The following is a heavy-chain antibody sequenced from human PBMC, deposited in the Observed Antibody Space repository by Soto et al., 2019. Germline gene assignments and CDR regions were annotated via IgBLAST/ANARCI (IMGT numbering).Heavy chain of an antibody. CDR3: ARVRFLKWPLQYYYYYYYMNV. Sequence: SETPSLTCTVSGGSISSYYWSWIRQPPGKGLEWIGYIYYSGSTNYNPSLKSRVTISVDTSKNQFSLKLSSVTAADTAVYYCARVRFLKWPLQYYYYYYYMNVWGKGTTVT. V-gene: IGHV4-59*01. CDR2: IYYSGST. J-gene: IGHJ6*03. D-gene: IGHD3-3*01. CDR1: GGSISSYY.